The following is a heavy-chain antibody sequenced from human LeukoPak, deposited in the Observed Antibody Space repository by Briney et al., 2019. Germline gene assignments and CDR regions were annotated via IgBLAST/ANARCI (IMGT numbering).Heavy chain of an antibody. V-gene: IGHV4-59*08. CDR1: GGSISSYY. CDR2: TSYSGST. D-gene: IGHD5-18*01. J-gene: IGHJ3*02. Sequence: SETLSLTCTVSGGSISSYYWSWIRQPPGKGLEWIGYTSYSGSTDYNPSLKSRVTMSVDTLKNQFSLKLSSVIAADTAVYFCVGSGNRGYTYGYSAFYIWGQGTMVAVSS. CDR3: VGSGNRGYTYGYSAFYI.